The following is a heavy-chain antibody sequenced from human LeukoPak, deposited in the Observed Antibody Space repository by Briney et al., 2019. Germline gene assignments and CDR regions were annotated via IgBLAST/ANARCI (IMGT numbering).Heavy chain of an antibody. CDR2: IIPIFGTA. V-gene: IGHV1-69*13. D-gene: IGHD3-22*01. J-gene: IGHJ4*02. Sequence: SVKVSCKASGGTFSSYAISWVRQAPGQGLEWMGGIIPIFGTANYAQKFQGRVTITADESTSTAYMELSSLRSEDTAVYYCARVPHYYDSSGYYYYLDYWGQGTLVTVSS. CDR1: GGTFSSYA. CDR3: ARVPHYYDSSGYYYYLDY.